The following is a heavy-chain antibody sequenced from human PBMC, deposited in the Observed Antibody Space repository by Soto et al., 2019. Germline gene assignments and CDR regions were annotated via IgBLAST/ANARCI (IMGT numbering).Heavy chain of an antibody. V-gene: IGHV4-4*07. CDR2: IYTSGST. J-gene: IGHJ5*02. CDR1: GCSISSYY. D-gene: IGHD3-10*01. Sequence: XETLSLTCTVSGCSISSYYWSWIRQPAGKGLEWIGRIYTSGSTNYNPSLKSRVTMSVDTSKNQFSLKLSSVTAADTAVYYCARDPGGSGSYWYDWFDPWGQGTLVTVSS. CDR3: ARDPGGSGSYWYDWFDP.